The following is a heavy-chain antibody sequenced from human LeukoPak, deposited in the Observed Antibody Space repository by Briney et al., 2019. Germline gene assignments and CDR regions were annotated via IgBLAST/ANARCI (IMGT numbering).Heavy chain of an antibody. J-gene: IGHJ4*02. CDR3: ARDGLTDGSGYTLIDL. D-gene: IGHD3-22*01. Sequence: YTDSVKGRFTISRDNSKNTLYLQMNSLRSEDTAVYYCARDGLTDGSGYTLIDLWGQRALVTVSS. V-gene: IGHV3-33*01.